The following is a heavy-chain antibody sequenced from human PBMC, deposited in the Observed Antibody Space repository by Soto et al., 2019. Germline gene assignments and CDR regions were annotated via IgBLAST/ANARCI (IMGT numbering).Heavy chain of an antibody. D-gene: IGHD3-22*01. CDR2: LSHGRST. Sequence: QVQLRVSGSGLVKPSQTLSLTCSVSGASFTRDGNCWTWIRQPPGKGVVFVASLSHGRSTFSHPSLRSVVNISLDRSKTQFSLKITSVTAAETAVYYCANEIEGNSEFDDWGQGTLVTVSS. CDR1: GASFTRDGNC. J-gene: IGHJ4*02. V-gene: IGHV4-30-2*01. CDR3: ANEIEGNSEFDD.